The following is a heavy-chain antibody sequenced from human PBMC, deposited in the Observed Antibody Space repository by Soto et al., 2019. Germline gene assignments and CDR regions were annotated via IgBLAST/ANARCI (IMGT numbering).Heavy chain of an antibody. D-gene: IGHD6-6*01. Sequence: ASVKVSCKASGYTFTSYGISWVRQAPGQGLEWMGWISAYNGNTNYAQKLQGRVTMTTGTSTSTAYMELRSLRSDDTAVYYCARGYIAARPYNWFDPWGQGTLVTVSS. CDR3: ARGYIAARPYNWFDP. CDR2: ISAYNGNT. J-gene: IGHJ5*02. V-gene: IGHV1-18*04. CDR1: GYTFTSYG.